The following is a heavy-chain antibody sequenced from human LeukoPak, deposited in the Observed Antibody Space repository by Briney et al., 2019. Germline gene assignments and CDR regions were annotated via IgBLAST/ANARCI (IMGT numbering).Heavy chain of an antibody. Sequence: ASVTVSFKASGYTFTIYYMHWVRQAPGQGLEWMGIINPSGGSTSYAQKFQGRVTMTRDMSTSTVYMELSSLRSEDTAVYYCARDGATGVSYYFDYWGQGTLVTVSS. J-gene: IGHJ4*02. CDR2: INPSGGST. CDR3: ARDGATGVSYYFDY. CDR1: GYTFTIYY. V-gene: IGHV1-46*01. D-gene: IGHD2-8*01.